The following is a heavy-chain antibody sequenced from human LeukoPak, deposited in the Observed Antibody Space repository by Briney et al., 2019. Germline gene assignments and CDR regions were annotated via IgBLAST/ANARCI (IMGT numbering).Heavy chain of an antibody. CDR3: ARDITGTTGFDY. Sequence: GGSLRLSCAASGFTFNHFWMSWVRQAPGKGLEWVAYIKKTGSETYYVDSVKGRFTITRDNTRNSLFLQMYSLRAEDTAVYYCARDITGTTGFDYWGQGTLVTVSS. V-gene: IGHV3-7*01. J-gene: IGHJ4*02. CDR2: IKKTGSET. D-gene: IGHD1-7*01. CDR1: GFTFNHFW.